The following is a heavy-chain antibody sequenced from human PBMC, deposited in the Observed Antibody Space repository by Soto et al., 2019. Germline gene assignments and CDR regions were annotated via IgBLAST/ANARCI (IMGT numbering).Heavy chain of an antibody. V-gene: IGHV3-23*01. CDR3: AKDMPMDQYGDYG. CDR1: GLTFNSNA. CDR2: FSGSGGSR. J-gene: IGHJ4*02. D-gene: IGHD4-17*01. Sequence: EVQLLESGGGLVQPGGSLRLSGAAPGLTFNSNAMSWVRQVPGKGREWVSVFSGSGGSRNYADHVKGRFTTSRDNSKNTLYLQMNSLRAEDTAVYYCAKDMPMDQYGDYGWGQGTLVTVSS.